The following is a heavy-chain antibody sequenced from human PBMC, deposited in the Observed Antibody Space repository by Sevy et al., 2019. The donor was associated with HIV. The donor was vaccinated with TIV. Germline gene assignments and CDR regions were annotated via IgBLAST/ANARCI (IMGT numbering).Heavy chain of an antibody. CDR1: GFTFSSYA. D-gene: IGHD3-9*01. CDR3: ARYFVGGSENYYVLTGSYSGTLDP. CDR2: TGYDGSKT. V-gene: IGHV3-30*04. J-gene: IGHJ5*02. Sequence: GGSLRLSCAASGFTFSSYAMHWVRQAPGKALEWVAVTGYDGSKTNYADSVKGRFTVSRDNSKSTLYLQMNSLRHEDTALYYCARYFVGGSENYYVLTGSYSGTLDPWGQGALVTVSS.